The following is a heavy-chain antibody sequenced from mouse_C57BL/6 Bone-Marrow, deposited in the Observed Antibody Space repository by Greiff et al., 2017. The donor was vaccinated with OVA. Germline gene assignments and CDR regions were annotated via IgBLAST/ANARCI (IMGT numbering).Heavy chain of an antibody. D-gene: IGHD1-1*01. J-gene: IGHJ2*01. CDR3: ARAIYYYGSSYFDY. V-gene: IGHV5-16*01. CDR2: INYDGSST. CDR1: GFTFSDYY. Sequence: EVQLQESEGGLVQPGSSMKLSCTASGFTFSDYYMAWVRQVPEKGLEWVAKINYDGSSTYYLDSLKSRFIISRDNAKNILYLQMSSLKSEDTATYYCARAIYYYGSSYFDYWGQGTTLTVSS.